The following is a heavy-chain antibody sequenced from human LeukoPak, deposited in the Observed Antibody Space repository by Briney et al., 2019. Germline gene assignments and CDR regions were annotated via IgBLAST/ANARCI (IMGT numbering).Heavy chain of an antibody. Sequence: GGSLRLSCAASGFTFSSYAMSWVRQAPGKGLEWVSAISGSGGSTYYADSVKGRFTISRDNSKNTLYLQMNSLRAEDTAVYYCARDRGTRGGYIAVAGPDAFDIWGQGTMVTVSS. V-gene: IGHV3-23*01. CDR2: ISGSGGST. CDR1: GFTFSSYA. D-gene: IGHD6-19*01. CDR3: ARDRGTRGGYIAVAGPDAFDI. J-gene: IGHJ3*02.